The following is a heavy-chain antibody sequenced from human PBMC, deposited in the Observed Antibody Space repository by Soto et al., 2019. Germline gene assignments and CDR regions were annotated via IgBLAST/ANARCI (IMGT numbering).Heavy chain of an antibody. D-gene: IGHD5-18*01. CDR3: ARSGSKYGANAIDI. Sequence: SETLSLTCTVSGGSIGGYYWNWIRQPPGKGLEYIGHIYYIGTTNYNPSLKSRATISVDTSKNQFSLKLTSVTAADTAVYFCARSGSKYGANAIDIWDQGTRVTVSS. V-gene: IGHV4-59*01. J-gene: IGHJ3*02. CDR2: IYYIGTT. CDR1: GGSIGGYY.